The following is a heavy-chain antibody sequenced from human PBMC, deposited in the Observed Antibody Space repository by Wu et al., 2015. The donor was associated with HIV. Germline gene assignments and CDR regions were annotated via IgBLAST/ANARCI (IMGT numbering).Heavy chain of an antibody. J-gene: IGHJ2*01. CDR2: ISGYNDNT. CDR3: ARDDYYDSSGLGLLWYFDL. CDR1: GYTFTSYG. D-gene: IGHD3-22*01. V-gene: IGHV1-18*01. Sequence: GQLVQSGAEVKKPGASVKVSCKASGYTFTSYGISWVRQAPGQGLEWMGWISGYNDNTNYAQKVQGRVTMTTDPSTSTAYMELRSLRSDDTAVYYCARDDYYDSSGLGLLWYFDLWGRGTLVTVSS.